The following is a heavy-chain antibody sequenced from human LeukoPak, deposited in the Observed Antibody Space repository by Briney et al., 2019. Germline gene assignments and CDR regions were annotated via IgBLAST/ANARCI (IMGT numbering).Heavy chain of an antibody. V-gene: IGHV1-69*01. CDR2: IIPIFGTA. Sequence: GSSVKVSCKAAGGTFSSYAISWVRQAPGQGLEWIGGIIPIFGTANYAQKFQGRVTISADESTSTAYMELSSLRSEDTAVYYCARDKSDDFWSGYYPFDYWGQGTLVTVSS. J-gene: IGHJ4*02. CDR3: ARDKSDDFWSGYYPFDY. D-gene: IGHD3-3*01. CDR1: GGTFSSYA.